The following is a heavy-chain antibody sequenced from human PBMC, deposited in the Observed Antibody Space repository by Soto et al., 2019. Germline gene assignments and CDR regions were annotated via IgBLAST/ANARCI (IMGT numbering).Heavy chain of an antibody. CDR1: GGSISSSSYY. CDR2: IYYSGST. J-gene: IGHJ4*02. D-gene: IGHD3-22*01. CDR3: ASYDSSGYYNVFDY. Sequence: LSLTCTVSGGSISSSSYYWGWIRQPPGKGLEWIGSIYYSGSTYYNPSLKSRVTISVDTSKNQFSLKLSSVTAADTAVYYCASYDSSGYYNVFDYWGQGTLVTVSS. V-gene: IGHV4-39*01.